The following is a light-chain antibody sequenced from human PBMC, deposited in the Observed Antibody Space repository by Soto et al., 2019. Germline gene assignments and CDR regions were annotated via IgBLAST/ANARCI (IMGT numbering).Light chain of an antibody. V-gene: IGKV3-11*01. CDR3: QQRSNSPPYT. CDR2: DAS. CDR1: QSVSSY. J-gene: IGKJ2*01. Sequence: EIVLTQSPATLSLSPGERATLSCRASQSVSSYLACYQQKPGRAPRLLIYDASNRATGIPARFSGSGSGTDFTLTISSLEPEDFAVYYCQQRSNSPPYTFGQGTKLEIK.